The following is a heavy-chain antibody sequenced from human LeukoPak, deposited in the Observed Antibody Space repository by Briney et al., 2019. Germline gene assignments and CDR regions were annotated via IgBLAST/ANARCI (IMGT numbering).Heavy chain of an antibody. J-gene: IGHJ6*03. CDR3: ARHGVSGSYRDLYYYYYYMDV. CDR2: IYTSGST. V-gene: IGHV4-4*09. D-gene: IGHD3-10*01. Sequence: SETLSLTCTVSGYSISRGYYWGWIRQPPGKGLEWIGYIYTSGSTNYNPSLKSRVTISVDTSKNQFSLKLSSVTAADTAVYYCARHGVSGSYRDLYYYYYYMDVWGKGTTVTVSS. CDR1: GYSISRGYY.